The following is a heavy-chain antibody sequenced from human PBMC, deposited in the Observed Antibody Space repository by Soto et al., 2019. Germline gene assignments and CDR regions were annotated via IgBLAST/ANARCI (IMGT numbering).Heavy chain of an antibody. V-gene: IGHV3-7*05. CDR2: IKQDGSEK. Sequence: GGSLRLSCAASGFTFSSYWMSWVRQAPGKGLEWVANIKQDGSEKYYVDSVKGRFTISRDNAKNSLYLQMNSLRAEDTAVYYCARELNRGGTPGSSYWGQGTLVTVSS. CDR3: ARELNRGGTPGSSY. CDR1: GFTFSSYW. D-gene: IGHD2-15*01. J-gene: IGHJ4*02.